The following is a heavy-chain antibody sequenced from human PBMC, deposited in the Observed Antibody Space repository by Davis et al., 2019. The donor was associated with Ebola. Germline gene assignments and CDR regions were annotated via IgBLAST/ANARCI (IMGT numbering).Heavy chain of an antibody. Sequence: GESLKISCAASGFTFSSYAMHWVRQAPGKGLEWVAVISYDGSNKYYADSVKGRFTISRDNSKNTLYLQMNSLRAEDTAVYYCAKGLVNYGWYFDYWGQGTLVTVSS. J-gene: IGHJ4*02. V-gene: IGHV3-30-3*01. D-gene: IGHD1-7*01. CDR3: AKGLVNYGWYFDY. CDR2: ISYDGSNK. CDR1: GFTFSSYA.